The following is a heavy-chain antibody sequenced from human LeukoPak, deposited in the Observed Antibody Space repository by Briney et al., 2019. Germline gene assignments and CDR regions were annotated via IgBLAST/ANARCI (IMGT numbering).Heavy chain of an antibody. J-gene: IGHJ3*02. D-gene: IGHD4-17*01. Sequence: GASVKVSCKASGYTFTGYYMHWVRQAPGQGLEWMGWINPNSGGTNYAQKFQGRVTMTRDTSISTAYMELSRLRSDDTAVYYCARVGLRQTPGAFDIWGQGTMVTVSS. V-gene: IGHV1-2*02. CDR2: INPNSGGT. CDR1: GYTFTGYY. CDR3: ARVGLRQTPGAFDI.